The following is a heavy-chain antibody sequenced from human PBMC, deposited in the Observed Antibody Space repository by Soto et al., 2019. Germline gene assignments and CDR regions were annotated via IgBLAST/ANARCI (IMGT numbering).Heavy chain of an antibody. CDR3: ARGSISRYYFDY. V-gene: IGHV3-13*01. D-gene: IGHD6-6*01. CDR1: GFTFSSYA. CDR2: IGTAGDT. Sequence: ETLSLSCAASGFTFSSYAMSWVRQAPGKGLEWVSAIGTAGDTYYPGSVKGRFTISRENAKNSLYLQMNSLRAGDTAVYYCARGSISRYYFDYWGQGTLVTVSS. J-gene: IGHJ4*02.